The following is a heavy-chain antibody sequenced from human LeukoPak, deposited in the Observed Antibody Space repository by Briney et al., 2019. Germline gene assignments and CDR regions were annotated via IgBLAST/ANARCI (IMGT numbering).Heavy chain of an antibody. D-gene: IGHD6-19*01. Sequence: MTGGSLRLSCAASRFTFSSYSMNWVRQAPGKGLEWVSSISSSGSYIYHADSVKGRFTISRDNAKNSLYLQMNSLRAEDTAVYYCARAISDSSGWYYYYYMDVWGKGATVTVSS. V-gene: IGHV3-21*01. CDR2: ISSSGSYI. J-gene: IGHJ6*03. CDR1: RFTFSSYS. CDR3: ARAISDSSGWYYYYYMDV.